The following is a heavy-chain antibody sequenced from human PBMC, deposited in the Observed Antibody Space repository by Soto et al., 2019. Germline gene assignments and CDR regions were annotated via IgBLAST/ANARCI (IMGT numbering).Heavy chain of an antibody. Sequence: QVQLVQSGAEVKKPGSSVKVSCKASGGTFSSYAISWVRQAPGQGLEWMGGIIPIFGTANYAQKFQGRVTITADESTSTAYMALSSLRSEDTAVYYCARDSREHHGYYYYGMDVWGQGTTVTVSS. CDR3: ARDSREHHGYYYYGMDV. V-gene: IGHV1-69*12. CDR1: GGTFSSYA. CDR2: IIPIFGTA. J-gene: IGHJ6*02.